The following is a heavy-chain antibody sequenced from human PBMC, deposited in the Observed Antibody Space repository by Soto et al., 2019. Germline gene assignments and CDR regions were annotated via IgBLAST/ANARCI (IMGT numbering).Heavy chain of an antibody. D-gene: IGHD2-2*01. CDR1: GYTFSTYG. CDR3: AREYCSRTSWYGVDY. J-gene: IGHJ4*02. Sequence: QVQLVQSGTEVKKPGASVKVSCRASGYTFSTYGISWVRQAPGHGPEWMGWISTYNGDTKYAEKVQGRVTMTTDTSTTTAYMELRRLISDDTAVYYCAREYCSRTSWYGVDYWGQGTLVTVSS. V-gene: IGHV1-18*01. CDR2: ISTYNGDT.